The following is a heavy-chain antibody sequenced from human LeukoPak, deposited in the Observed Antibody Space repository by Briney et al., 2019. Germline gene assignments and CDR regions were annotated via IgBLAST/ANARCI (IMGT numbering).Heavy chain of an antibody. CDR2: VRYDGSNK. CDR1: GFTFDDYG. V-gene: IGHV3-30*02. Sequence: GGSLRLSCAASGFTFDDYGMSWVRQVPGKGLEWVAFVRYDGSNKYYADSVKGRFTISRDNSKNTLYLQMNSLRAEDTAVYYCAKRGRYGDYGGNWFDPWGQGTLVTVSS. J-gene: IGHJ5*02. CDR3: AKRGRYGDYGGNWFDP. D-gene: IGHD4-17*01.